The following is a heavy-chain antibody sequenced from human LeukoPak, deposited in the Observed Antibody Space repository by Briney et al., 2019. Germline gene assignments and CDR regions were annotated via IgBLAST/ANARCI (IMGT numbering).Heavy chain of an antibody. Sequence: GGSLRLSCAASGISFSSCAMSWVRQAPGKGLEWVSAIVGSGASTWYADSVKGRFTISRDNSKNTLHLQMNSLRAEDTAIYHCAKVRVVGDYNWFFDLWGRGTLVTVSS. CDR2: IVGSGAST. CDR3: AKVRVVGDYNWFFDL. J-gene: IGHJ2*01. V-gene: IGHV3-23*01. D-gene: IGHD4-17*01. CDR1: GISFSSCA.